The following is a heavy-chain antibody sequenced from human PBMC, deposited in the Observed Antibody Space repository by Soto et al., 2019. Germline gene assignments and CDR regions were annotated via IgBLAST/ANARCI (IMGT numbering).Heavy chain of an antibody. V-gene: IGHV3-33*08. CDR1: GFTFSNHA. D-gene: IGHD4-17*01. CDR3: ARDEYGTTAFLAS. CDR2: IWLDGSER. J-gene: IGHJ5*01. Sequence: FRLSCTASGFTFSNHAMSWVRQAPGKGLEWVSGIWLDGSERYYSDSVKGRFTISRDSSKNTLFLQMNSLRVEDKAVYFGARDEYGTTAFLASWGEGALV.